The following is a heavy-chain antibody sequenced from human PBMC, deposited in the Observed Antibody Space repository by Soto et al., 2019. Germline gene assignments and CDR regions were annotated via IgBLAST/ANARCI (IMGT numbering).Heavy chain of an antibody. V-gene: IGHV4-34*01. J-gene: IGHJ4*02. D-gene: IGHD6-13*01. CDR1: GGPSRGYY. CDR2: ISHSGST. CDR3: SQQLMGFDY. Sequence: PSETLSLTCAVFGGPSRGYYWNWIRQPPGKGLEWIGEISHSGSTNYNPSLKSRVTISLDTSKNQFSLKLRSVTAADTATYYCSQQLMGFDYWGQGTLVTSPQ.